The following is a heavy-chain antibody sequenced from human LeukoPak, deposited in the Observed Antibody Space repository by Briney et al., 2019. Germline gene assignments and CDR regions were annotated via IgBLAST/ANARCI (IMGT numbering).Heavy chain of an antibody. J-gene: IGHJ4*02. CDR3: ARGGSYRPIDY. CDR1: GFTFSRYW. Sequence: GGSLRLSCAASGFTFSRYWMSWVRQAPGKGLEWVANVKQDGSDKYYVDSVKGRFTISRDNAKNSLYLQMNSLGADDTAVYYCARGGSYRPIDYWGQGTLVTVSS. D-gene: IGHD3-16*02. CDR2: VKQDGSDK. V-gene: IGHV3-7*01.